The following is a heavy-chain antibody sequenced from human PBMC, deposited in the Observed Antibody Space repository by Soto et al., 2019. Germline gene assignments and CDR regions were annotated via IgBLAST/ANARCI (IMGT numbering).Heavy chain of an antibody. Sequence: PXGSLILSCAASGFTFSSYWMSWVRQAPGKGLEWVANIKQDGSEKYYVDSVKGRFTISRDNAKNSLYLQMNSLRAEDTAVYYCARDQQWLVYYYYYGMDVWGQGTTVTVSS. V-gene: IGHV3-7*03. D-gene: IGHD6-19*01. CDR2: IKQDGSEK. CDR1: GFTFSSYW. J-gene: IGHJ6*02. CDR3: ARDQQWLVYYYYYGMDV.